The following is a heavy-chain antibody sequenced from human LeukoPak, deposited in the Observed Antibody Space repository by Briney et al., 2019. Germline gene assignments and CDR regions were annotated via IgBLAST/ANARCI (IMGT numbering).Heavy chain of an antibody. Sequence: GESLKISCKGSGYSFTSYWIGWVRQMPGKGLEWMGIIYPGDSDSRYSPSFQGQVTISADKSISAAYLQWSSLKASDTAMYYCASTHNYSSSWYSYWGQGTLVTVSS. D-gene: IGHD6-13*01. CDR1: GYSFTSYW. CDR2: IYPGDSDS. CDR3: ASTHNYSSSWYSY. J-gene: IGHJ4*02. V-gene: IGHV5-51*01.